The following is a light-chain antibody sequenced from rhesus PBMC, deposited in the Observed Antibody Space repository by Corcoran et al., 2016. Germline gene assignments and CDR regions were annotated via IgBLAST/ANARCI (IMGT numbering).Light chain of an antibody. CDR2: GAS. Sequence: QVILTQSPATLSLSPGERATLSCRASQSVSSYLAWYQQKPGQAPRLLIYGASSRATGIPERVGGSGAGTDFTLTISSLEPEDVGVYHCYQHSSGYSFGQGTKVEIK. CDR3: YQHSSGYS. V-gene: IGKV3-10*01. J-gene: IGKJ2*01. CDR1: QSVSSY.